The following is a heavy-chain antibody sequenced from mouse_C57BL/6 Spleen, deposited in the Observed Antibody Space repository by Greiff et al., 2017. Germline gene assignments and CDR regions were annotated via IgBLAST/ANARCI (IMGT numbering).Heavy chain of an antibody. CDR2: IHPNSGST. V-gene: IGHV1-64*01. D-gene: IGHD1-1*01. J-gene: IGHJ1*03. CDR1: GYTFTSYW. CDR3: ASKTTVVPYWYFDV. Sequence: QVQLQQPGAELVKPGASVKLSCKASGYTFTSYWMHWVKQRPGQGLEWIGMIHPNSGSTNYNEKFKNKATLTVDKSSSTAYMQLSSLTSEDSAVYYCASKTTVVPYWYFDVWGTGTTVTVSS.